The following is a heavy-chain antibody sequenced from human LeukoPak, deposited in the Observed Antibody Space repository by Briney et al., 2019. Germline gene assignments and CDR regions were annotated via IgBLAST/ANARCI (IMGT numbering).Heavy chain of an antibody. J-gene: IGHJ4*02. CDR3: ASRGHVGSGTYSPYDY. V-gene: IGHV3-23*01. D-gene: IGHD3-10*01. CDR2: ISGSGSRT. CDR1: GFTFSNFA. Sequence: GGSLRLSCAASGFTFSNFAMSWVRQAPGKGLEWVSVISGSGSRTYYADSVKGRFTISRDNSRNTIYLQMTSLRAEDTAVYYCASRGHVGSGTYSPYDYWGQGTLVSVSS.